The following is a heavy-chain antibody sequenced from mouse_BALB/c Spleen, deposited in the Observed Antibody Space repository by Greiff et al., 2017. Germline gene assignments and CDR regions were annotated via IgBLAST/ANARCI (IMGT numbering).Heavy chain of an antibody. CDR2: IYPGSGNT. D-gene: IGHD2-1*01. Sequence: VQLQQSGPELVKPGASVKISCKASGYTFTDYYINWVKQKPGQGLEWIGWIYPGSGNTKYNEKFKGKATLTVDTSSSTAYMQLSSLTSEDTAVYYCARENGNYWFAYWGQGTLVTVSA. CDR3: ARENGNYWFAY. J-gene: IGHJ3*01. V-gene: IGHV1-84*02. CDR1: GYTFTDYY.